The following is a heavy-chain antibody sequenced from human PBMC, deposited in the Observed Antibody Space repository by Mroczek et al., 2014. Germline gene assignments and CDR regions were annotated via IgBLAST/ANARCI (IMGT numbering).Heavy chain of an antibody. CDR2: IIPIFGTA. CDR1: GGTFSSYA. D-gene: IGHD2-21*01. CDR3: ASTLAYCGGDCYPLGY. V-gene: IGHV1-69*01. J-gene: IGHJ4*02. Sequence: QVQLVESGAEVKKPGSSVKVSCKASGGTFSSYAISWVRQAPGQGLEWMGGIIPIFGTANYAQKFQGRVTITADESTSTAYMELSSLRSEDTAVYYCASTLAYCGGDCYPLGYWGQGPWSPSPQ.